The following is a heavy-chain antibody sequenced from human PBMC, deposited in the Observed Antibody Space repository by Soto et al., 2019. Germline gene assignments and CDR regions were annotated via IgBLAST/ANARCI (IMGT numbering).Heavy chain of an antibody. V-gene: IGHV4-59*01. Sequence: SETLSLTCTVSGGSISSYYWSWIRQPPGKGLEWIGDIYYSGSTNYNPSLKSRVTISVDTSKNQFSLKLSSVTAADTAVYYCARGYSYGRVAYYYYMDVWGQGTTVTVSS. J-gene: IGHJ6*03. CDR3: ARGYSYGRVAYYYYMDV. CDR1: GGSISSYY. CDR2: IYYSGST. D-gene: IGHD5-18*01.